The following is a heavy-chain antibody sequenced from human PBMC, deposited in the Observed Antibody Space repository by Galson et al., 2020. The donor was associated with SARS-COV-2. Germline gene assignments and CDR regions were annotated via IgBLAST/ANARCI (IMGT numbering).Heavy chain of an antibody. CDR2: IPFDGSNK. D-gene: IGHD5-12*01. CDR1: GFSFSNYG. CDR3: ARDPGLMWILGRWFGP. Sequence: GGSLSLSCVASGFSFSNYGMHWVRQAPGKGLEWVAFIPFDGSNKNYADSVKGRFTISRDKSKSTLYLQMNSLSPEDTAVYYCARDPGLMWILGRWFGPGGPGAPVIVSS. V-gene: IGHV3-30*19. J-gene: IGHJ5*02.